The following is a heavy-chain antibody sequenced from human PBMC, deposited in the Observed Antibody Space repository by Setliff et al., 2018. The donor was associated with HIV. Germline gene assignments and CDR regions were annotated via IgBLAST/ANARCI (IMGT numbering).Heavy chain of an antibody. D-gene: IGHD3-16*01. CDR2: IDYSEST. V-gene: IGHV4-59*11. CDR3: ARHNVITYGGLLSDYYYYGLDV. CDR1: GGSINDQY. J-gene: IGHJ6*02. Sequence: PSETLSLTCTVPGGSINDQYFSWIRQPPGKGLEWIGSIDYSESTKYNPSLNSRGTISLDKPKNELSLKLTSVTAADTAVYYCARHNVITYGGLLSDYYYYGLDVWGHGTTVTVSS.